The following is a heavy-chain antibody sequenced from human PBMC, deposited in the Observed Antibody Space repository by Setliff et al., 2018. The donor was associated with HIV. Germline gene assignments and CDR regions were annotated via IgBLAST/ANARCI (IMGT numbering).Heavy chain of an antibody. J-gene: IGHJ4*02. CDR1: GYSFTDYF. CDR3: ARQLSNSLDY. V-gene: IGHV1-2*02. CDR2: ISPNNGDK. Sequence: ASVKVSCKASGYSFTDYFMHWVRQAPGQGPEWMGWISPNNGDKNIPQSFQGRVTMTRDTSINTAYMELSGLRSDDTAMYYCARQLSNSLDYWGQGTLVTVSS. D-gene: IGHD7-27*01.